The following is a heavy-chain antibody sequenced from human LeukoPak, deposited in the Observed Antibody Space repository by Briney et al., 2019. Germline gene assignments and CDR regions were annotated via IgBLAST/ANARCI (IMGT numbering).Heavy chain of an antibody. CDR1: GFTFSSYA. J-gene: IGHJ4*02. CDR3: AKHLTYYYDSSGYYYHANFDY. V-gene: IGHV3-23*01. D-gene: IGHD3-22*01. CDR2: ISGSGGST. Sequence: GGSLRLSCAASGFTFSSYAMSWVRQAPGKGLEWVSAISGSGGSTYYADSVKGQFTISRDNSKNTLYLQMNSLRAEDTAVYYCAKHLTYYYDSSGYYYHANFDYWGQGTLVTVSS.